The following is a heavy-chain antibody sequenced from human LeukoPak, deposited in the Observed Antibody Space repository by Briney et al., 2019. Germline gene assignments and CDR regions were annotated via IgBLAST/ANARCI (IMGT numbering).Heavy chain of an antibody. CDR2: IIPMLGTS. D-gene: IGHD5-24*01. CDR1: EGTFSSYA. V-gene: IGHV1-69*13. Sequence: ASVTVSCKASEGTFSSYAISWVRQAPGQGLEWMGQIIPMLGTSSYAQRFQGRVTLTADESTSTAYMELSSLRSEDTAVYYCARGRDGYNLYYFDYWGQGTLVTVSS. CDR3: ARGRDGYNLYYFDY. J-gene: IGHJ4*02.